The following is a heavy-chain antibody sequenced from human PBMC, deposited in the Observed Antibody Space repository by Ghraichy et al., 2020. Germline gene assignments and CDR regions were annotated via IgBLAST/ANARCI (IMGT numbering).Heavy chain of an antibody. D-gene: IGHD6-13*01. Sequence: GGSLRLSCAASGFDVSGNYMSWVRQAPGKGLEWVSVIYSSGSTYYADSVKGRFTISRDDSKNTLYLQMNSLRAEDTAVYYCARVESGSSWTFDYWGQGTLVTVSS. CDR1: GFDVSGNY. V-gene: IGHV3-53*01. CDR2: IYSSGST. CDR3: ARVESGSSWTFDY. J-gene: IGHJ4*02.